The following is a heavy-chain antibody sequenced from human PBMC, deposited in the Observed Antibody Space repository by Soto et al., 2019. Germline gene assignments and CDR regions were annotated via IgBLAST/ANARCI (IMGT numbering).Heavy chain of an antibody. J-gene: IGHJ6*02. Sequence: GGSLRLSCAASGFTFSNAWMNWVRQAPGKGLEWVGRIKSKTDGGTTDYAAPVKGRFTISRDDSKNTLYLQMNSLKTEDTAVYYCTTDPDIVVVPAARVNYYYYGMDVWGQGTTVTVSS. V-gene: IGHV3-15*07. CDR3: TTDPDIVVVPAARVNYYYYGMDV. CDR2: IKSKTDGGTT. CDR1: GFTFSNAW. D-gene: IGHD2-2*01.